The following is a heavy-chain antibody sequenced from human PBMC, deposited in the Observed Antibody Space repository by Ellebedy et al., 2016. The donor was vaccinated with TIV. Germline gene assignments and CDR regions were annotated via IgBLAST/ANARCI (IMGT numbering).Heavy chain of an antibody. Sequence: GESLKISCAASGFTFSSYEMNWVRQAPGKGLEWVSYISSTGSTIYYADSVKGRFTISRDNAKNSLFLQMNSLRAEDTAVYYCAKDATTYYDSSGYYYDHFDYWGQGTLVTVSS. J-gene: IGHJ4*02. V-gene: IGHV3-48*03. D-gene: IGHD3-22*01. CDR1: GFTFSSYE. CDR2: ISSTGSTI. CDR3: AKDATTYYDSSGYYYDHFDY.